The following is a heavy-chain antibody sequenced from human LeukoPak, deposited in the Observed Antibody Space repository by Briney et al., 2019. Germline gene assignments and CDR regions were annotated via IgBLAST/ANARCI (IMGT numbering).Heavy chain of an antibody. CDR2: IYYSGST. CDR1: GGSISSSSYY. D-gene: IGHD6-13*01. J-gene: IGHJ5*02. V-gene: IGHV4-39*01. CDR3: ASEGSSWYRWFDP. Sequence: SETLSLTCTVSGGSISSSSYYWGWIRQPPGKGLEWIGSIYYSGSTYYNPSLKSRVTISVDTSKNQFSLKLSSVTAADTAVYYCASEGSSWYRWFDPRGQGTLVTVSS.